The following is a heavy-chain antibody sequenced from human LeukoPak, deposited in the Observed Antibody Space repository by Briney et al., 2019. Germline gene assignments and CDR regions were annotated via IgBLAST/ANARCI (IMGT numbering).Heavy chain of an antibody. CDR1: GFTFSSYA. D-gene: IGHD3-22*01. CDR2: ISGSGGST. CDR3: AKDQFYDSSGYYRLPYAFDI. Sequence: PGGSLRLSCAASGFTFSSYAMSWVRQAPGKGLEWVSAISGSGGSTYYADSVKGRFTISRDNSKNTLYLQMNSLRAEDTAVYYCAKDQFYDSSGYYRLPYAFDIWGQGTMVTVSS. V-gene: IGHV3-23*01. J-gene: IGHJ3*02.